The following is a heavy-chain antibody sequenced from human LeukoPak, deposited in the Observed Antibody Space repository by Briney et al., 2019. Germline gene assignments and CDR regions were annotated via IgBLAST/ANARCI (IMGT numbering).Heavy chain of an antibody. V-gene: IGHV3-23*01. J-gene: IGHJ4*02. Sequence: GGTLRLSCAASGFTFSSHGMNWVRQAPGKGLEWVSGIGGSGAITWYAESVKGRFTISRDNSKNTLYLQMNSLRAEDTALYYCARAGARYCSSTRCSFDYWGQGTLVTVSS. CDR3: ARAGARYCSSTRCSFDY. CDR1: GFTFSSHG. D-gene: IGHD2-2*01. CDR2: IGGSGAIT.